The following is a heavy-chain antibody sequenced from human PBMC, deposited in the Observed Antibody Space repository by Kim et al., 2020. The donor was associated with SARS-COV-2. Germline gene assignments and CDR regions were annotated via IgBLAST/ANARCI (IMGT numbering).Heavy chain of an antibody. CDR1: GGSVSSFSYY. CDR2: VHKDGGT. J-gene: IGHJ4*02. CDR3: ARRGTFTFDY. V-gene: IGHV4-39*01. D-gene: IGHD1-1*01. Sequence: SETLSLTCTVSGGSVSSFSYYWGWIRQPPGKPLEWIATVHKDGGTFYNPSLKSRVTISADTSQNQFSLTMRSVTAADTAVYYCARRGTFTFDYWGQGIPVTVSS.